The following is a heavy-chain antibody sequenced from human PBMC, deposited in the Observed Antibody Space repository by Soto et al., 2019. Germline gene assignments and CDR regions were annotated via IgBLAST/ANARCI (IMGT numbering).Heavy chain of an antibody. Sequence: EVQLVESGGGLVQPGGSLRLSCAASGFTVSSNFMNWVRQGPGKGLEWVSVIYSDGSTYYADSVKGRFTISIDNSKNTLYLQMNSLRAEDTAVYYCARSSGWNRFDYWGQGTLVTVSS. CDR1: GFTVSSNF. J-gene: IGHJ4*02. D-gene: IGHD6-19*01. CDR2: IYSDGST. V-gene: IGHV3-66*01. CDR3: ARSSGWNRFDY.